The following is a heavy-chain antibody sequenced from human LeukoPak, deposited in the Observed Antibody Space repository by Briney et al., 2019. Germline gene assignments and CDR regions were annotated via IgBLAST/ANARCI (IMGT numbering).Heavy chain of an antibody. D-gene: IGHD6-13*01. CDR3: ARGILPGIAAPQGFDY. Sequence: ASVKVSCKASGYTFTSYDINWVRQATGQGLEWMGWMNPNSGNTGYAQKFQGRVTMTRNTSISTAYMELSSLRSEDTAVYYCARGILPGIAAPQGFDYWGQGTLVTVSS. CDR2: MNPNSGNT. J-gene: IGHJ4*02. CDR1: GYTFTSYD. V-gene: IGHV1-8*01.